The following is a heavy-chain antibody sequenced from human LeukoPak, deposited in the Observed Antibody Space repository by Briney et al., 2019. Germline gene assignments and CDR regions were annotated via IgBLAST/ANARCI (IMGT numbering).Heavy chain of an antibody. CDR1: GAPISNYY. V-gene: IGHV4-4*07. Sequence: SETLSLTCTVSGAPISNYYWSWIRQPAGKGLEWIGRVYTSGSTNYNPSFRSRVTMSVDKPKNQLSLKLTSVTAADTAVYYCAGRDYWGQGTLVTVSS. J-gene: IGHJ4*02. CDR3: AGRDY. CDR2: VYTSGST.